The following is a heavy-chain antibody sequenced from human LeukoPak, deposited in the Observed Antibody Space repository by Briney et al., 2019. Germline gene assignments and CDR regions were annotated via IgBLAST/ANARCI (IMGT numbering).Heavy chain of an antibody. D-gene: IGHD5-24*01. V-gene: IGHV3-30-3*01. CDR3: ARRRDSFAY. CDR2: ISYDGSNK. J-gene: IGHJ4*02. CDR1: GFTFSSYA. Sequence: GGSLRLSCAASGFTFSSYAMHWVRQAPGKGLEWVAVISYDGSNKYYADSVKGRFTISRDNSKNTLYLQMNSMRAEDTAVYYCARRRDSFAYWGQGTLVTVSS.